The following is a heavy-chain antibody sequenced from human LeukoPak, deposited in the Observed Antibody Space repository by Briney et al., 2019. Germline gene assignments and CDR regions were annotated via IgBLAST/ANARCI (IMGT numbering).Heavy chain of an antibody. V-gene: IGHV3-30*03. Sequence: GGSLRLSCAASGFTFNNYGMHWVRQAPGKGLEWVAVISYDGTNKYYADSVKGRFTISRDNTKNTLNLQMNSLRAEDTAVYYCAPHPGYSSNYWGQGTLVTVSS. CDR2: ISYDGTNK. CDR1: GFTFNNYG. J-gene: IGHJ4*02. CDR3: APHPGYSSNY. D-gene: IGHD6-13*01.